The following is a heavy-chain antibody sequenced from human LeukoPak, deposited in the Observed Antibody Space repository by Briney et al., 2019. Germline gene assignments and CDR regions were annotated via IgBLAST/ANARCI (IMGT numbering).Heavy chain of an antibody. V-gene: IGHV3-9*01. CDR3: AKAAYYYDSSGYYPFDY. CDR2: ISWNSGGI. CDR1: GFTFDDYA. J-gene: IGHJ4*02. D-gene: IGHD3-22*01. Sequence: PGRSLRLSCAASGFTFDDYAMHWVRQAPGKGLEWASGISWNSGGIGYADSVKGRFTISRDNAKNSLYLQMNSLRAEDTALYYCAKAAYYYDSSGYYPFDYWGQGTLVTVSS.